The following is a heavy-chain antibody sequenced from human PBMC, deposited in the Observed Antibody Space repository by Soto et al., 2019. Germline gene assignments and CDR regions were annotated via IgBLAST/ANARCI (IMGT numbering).Heavy chain of an antibody. CDR2: INPSGGST. V-gene: IGHV1-46*01. CDR3: ARTLDCSSTSCYLKRVYYGMDV. D-gene: IGHD2-2*01. CDR1: GYTFTSYY. Sequence: ASVKVSCKASGYTFTSYYMHWVRQAPGQGLEWMGIINPSGGSTSYAQKFQGRVTMTRDTSTSTVYMELSSLRSEDTDVYYCARTLDCSSTSCYLKRVYYGMDVWGQGTTVTVSS. J-gene: IGHJ6*02.